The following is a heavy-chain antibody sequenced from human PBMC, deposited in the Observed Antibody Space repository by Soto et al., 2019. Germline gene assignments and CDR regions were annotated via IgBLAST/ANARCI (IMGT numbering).Heavy chain of an antibody. CDR2: IWYDGSNK. CDR1: GFTFSSYG. D-gene: IGHD3-10*01. CDR3: ARDPSYNYYGSGKVPGWFDP. J-gene: IGHJ5*02. Sequence: PGGSLRLSCAASGFTFSSYGMHWVRQAPGKGLEWVAVIWYDGSNKYYADSVKGRFTISRDNSKNTLYLQMNSLRAEDTAVYYCARDPSYNYYGSGKVPGWFDPWGQGTLVTVSS. V-gene: IGHV3-33*01.